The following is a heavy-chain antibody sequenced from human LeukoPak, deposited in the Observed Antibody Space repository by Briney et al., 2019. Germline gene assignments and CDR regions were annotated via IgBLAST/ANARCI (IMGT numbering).Heavy chain of an antibody. D-gene: IGHD3-22*01. J-gene: IGHJ4*02. V-gene: IGHV4-59*01. Sequence: PSETLSLTCTVSGGSISSYYWSWIRQPPGKGLGWIGYIYYSGSTNYNPSLKSRVTISVDTSKIQFSLKLSSVTAADTAVYYCARVIYDRSGYYYFDYWGQGTLVTVSS. CDR2: IYYSGST. CDR3: ARVIYDRSGYYYFDY. CDR1: GGSISSYY.